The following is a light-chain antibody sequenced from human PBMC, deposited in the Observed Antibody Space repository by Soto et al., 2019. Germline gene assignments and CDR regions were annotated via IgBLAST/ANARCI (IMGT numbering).Light chain of an antibody. CDR3: QVWDNVDDHIYV. V-gene: IGLV3-21*02. Sequence: SYDLTQPPSVSVAPGQTATISCGENNIDSRTVHWYQQKPGQAPLLVVYDNSFRPSGIPNRFSGSNSGNTATLTNSRVEAGDEADYYCQVWDNVDDHIYVFGTGTKVTVL. J-gene: IGLJ1*01. CDR1: NIDSRT. CDR2: DNS.